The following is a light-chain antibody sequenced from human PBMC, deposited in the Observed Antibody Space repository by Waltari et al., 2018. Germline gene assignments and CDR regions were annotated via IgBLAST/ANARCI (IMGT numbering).Light chain of an antibody. CDR1: KLGDKY. CDR2: QDT. Sequence: SYELTQPPSVSVSPGQTASITCSGDKLGDKYACWYQQKPGQSPVVVLYQDTKRPSGIPERFSGSNSGNTATLTISGTQAMDEADYYCQAWDSSTYHVVFGGGTKLTVL. V-gene: IGLV3-1*01. J-gene: IGLJ2*01. CDR3: QAWDSSTYHVV.